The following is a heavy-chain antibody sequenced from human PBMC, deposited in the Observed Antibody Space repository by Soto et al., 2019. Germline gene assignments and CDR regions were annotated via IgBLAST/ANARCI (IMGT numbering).Heavy chain of an antibody. CDR2: INPNTGGT. V-gene: IGHV1-2*02. Sequence: QVQLVQSGAEVKKPGASVKVSCKASGYTFTGYFIHWVRQAPGQGLEWMGWINPNTGGTYYAQKFQGTVTLTRDTSISTAYLDLSRLRSDDTAVYFCARANSGDDDEFDHLGQGTLVTVSS. J-gene: IGHJ4*02. CDR3: ARANSGDDDEFDH. D-gene: IGHD5-12*01. CDR1: GYTFTGYF.